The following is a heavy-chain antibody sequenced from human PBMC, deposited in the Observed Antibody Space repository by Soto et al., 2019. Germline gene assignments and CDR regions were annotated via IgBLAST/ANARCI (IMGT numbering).Heavy chain of an antibody. CDR2: ISSNGNT. Sequence: SETLSLTCTVSDGSISGNFLTWIRQPAGKGLEWIGRISSNGNTDYNPSLKSRVTMSIDTSKNHFSLDLISVTASDTAIYYCAREVWVAGLLYYFDFWGQGTRGTVSS. J-gene: IGHJ4*02. V-gene: IGHV4-4*07. CDR1: DGSISGNF. CDR3: AREVWVAGLLYYFDF. D-gene: IGHD6-19*01.